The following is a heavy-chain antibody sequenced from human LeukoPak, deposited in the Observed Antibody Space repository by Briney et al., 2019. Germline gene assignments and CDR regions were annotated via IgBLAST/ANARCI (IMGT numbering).Heavy chain of an antibody. Sequence: ASVKVSCKASGYTFTGYYMHWVRQAPGQGLEWMGWINPNSGGTNYAQKVQGRVTMTRDTSISTTYMELSRLRSDDTAVYYCARERTYCSGGSCYDFDYWGQGTLVTVSS. V-gene: IGHV1-2*02. CDR1: GYTFTGYY. D-gene: IGHD2-15*01. CDR2: INPNSGGT. CDR3: ARERTYCSGGSCYDFDY. J-gene: IGHJ4*02.